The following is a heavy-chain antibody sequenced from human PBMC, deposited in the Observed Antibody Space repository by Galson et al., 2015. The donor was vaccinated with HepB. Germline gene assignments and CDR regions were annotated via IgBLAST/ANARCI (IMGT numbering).Heavy chain of an antibody. CDR2: ISYDGSNK. V-gene: IGHV3-30*04. CDR1: GFTFSTFA. Sequence: SLRLSCAASGFTFSTFAMYWVRQAPGKGLEWVAVISYDGSNKYHADSVKGRFTISRDNSKNTLYLQVNSPRHEDTAVYYCARPLEEWLPVGMEVWGQGTTVTVSS. J-gene: IGHJ6*02. D-gene: IGHD6-19*01. CDR3: ARPLEEWLPVGMEV.